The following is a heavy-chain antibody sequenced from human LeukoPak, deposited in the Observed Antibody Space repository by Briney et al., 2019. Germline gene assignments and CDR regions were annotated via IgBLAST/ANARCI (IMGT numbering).Heavy chain of an antibody. D-gene: IGHD5-12*01. V-gene: IGHV3-30*02. CDR2: IRYDVSNK. Sequence: GGSLRLSCAASGFTFSSYGMHWVRQAPGKGLEWVAFIRYDVSNKYYADSVKGRFTISRDNSKNTLYLQMNSLRAEDTAVYYCARTGYSGYEPDAFDIWGQGTMVTVSS. CDR1: GFTFSSYG. J-gene: IGHJ3*02. CDR3: ARTGYSGYEPDAFDI.